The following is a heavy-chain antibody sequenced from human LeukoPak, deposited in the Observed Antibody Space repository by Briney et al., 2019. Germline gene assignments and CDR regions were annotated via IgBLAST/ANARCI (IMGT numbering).Heavy chain of an antibody. CDR2: INHSGST. J-gene: IGHJ4*02. CDR1: GGSFSGYY. D-gene: IGHD6-13*01. CDR3: ARGLSGYSSSWTNSFQLDY. Sequence: SETLSLTCAVYGGSFSGYYWSWIRKPPGKGLEWIGEINHSGSTNYNPSLKSRVTISVDTSKNQFSLKLSSVTAADTAVYYCARGLSGYSSSWTNSFQLDYWGQGTLVTVSS. V-gene: IGHV4-34*01.